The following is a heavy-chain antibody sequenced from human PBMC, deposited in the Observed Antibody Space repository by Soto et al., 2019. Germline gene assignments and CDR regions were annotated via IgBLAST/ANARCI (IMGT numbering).Heavy chain of an antibody. CDR2: IYYSGST. CDR1: GGSISSGGYY. V-gene: IGHV4-31*03. Sequence: SETLSLTCTVSGGSISSGGYYWSWIRQHPGKGLEWIGYIYYSGSTYYNPSLKSRVTISVDTSKNQFSLKLSSVTAADTAVYYCARKYDSSGYYSPSVFGNPGHFDYWGQGTLVTVSS. J-gene: IGHJ4*02. CDR3: ARKYDSSGYYSPSVFGNPGHFDY. D-gene: IGHD3-22*01.